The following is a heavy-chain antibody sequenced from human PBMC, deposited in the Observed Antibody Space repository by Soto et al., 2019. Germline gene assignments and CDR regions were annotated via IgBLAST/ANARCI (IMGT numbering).Heavy chain of an antibody. J-gene: IGHJ6*02. CDR2: ISSKGYVWTT. Sequence: GGSLRLFCTASGFTFGDYAMSWFRQASGKGLEWVGFISSKGYVWTTEYPASMKGRFTISIDDTISIAYLQNDNLKTEDTALYYSTRREDYYGRPLMDVWGQGTPVTVSS. V-gene: IGHV3-49*03. CDR1: GFTFGDYA. D-gene: IGHD3-10*01. CDR3: TRREDYYGRPLMDV.